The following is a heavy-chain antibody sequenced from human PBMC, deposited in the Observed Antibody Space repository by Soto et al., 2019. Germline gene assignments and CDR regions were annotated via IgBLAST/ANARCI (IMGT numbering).Heavy chain of an antibody. CDR3: ARGGDGALIVD. D-gene: IGHD1-26*01. V-gene: IGHV1-3*01. CDR2: INAGNGNT. CDR1: GYTFTSYA. J-gene: IGHJ4*02. Sequence: QVQLVQSGAEVKKPGASVKVSCKASGYTFTSYAIHWARQAPGQRLEWMAWINAGNGNTRYSRKFQDRVTLTGDAAASIAYMDLSSLTSEDTALYYCARGGDGALIVDWGQGTLVTVSS.